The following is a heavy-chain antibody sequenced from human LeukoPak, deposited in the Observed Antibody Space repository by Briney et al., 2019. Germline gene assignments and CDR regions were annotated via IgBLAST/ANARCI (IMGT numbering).Heavy chain of an antibody. D-gene: IGHD4-23*01. J-gene: IGHJ6*03. CDR3: ARAPSWGGNPLGGYYPYYMDV. Sequence: ASVKVSCKASGYTFTSYDINWVRQATGQGLESMGWMNPNSGNTGYAQKFQGRVTITRNTSISTAYMQLSSLRSEDTAVYYCARAPSWGGNPLGGYYPYYMDVWGKGTTVTVSS. V-gene: IGHV1-8*03. CDR2: MNPNSGNT. CDR1: GYTFTSYD.